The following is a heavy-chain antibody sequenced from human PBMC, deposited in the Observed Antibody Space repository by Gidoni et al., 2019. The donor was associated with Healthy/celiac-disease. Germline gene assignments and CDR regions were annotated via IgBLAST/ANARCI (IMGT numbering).Heavy chain of an antibody. CDR3: AKDLMGATSLYGY. D-gene: IGHD1-26*01. CDR1: GFTCSSYA. CDR2: ISVSGGST. V-gene: IGHV3-23*01. Sequence: EVQLLESGGGWVQPGGSRRRSWAAAGFTCSSYAMSWVRQAPGKGLEWVSAISVSGGSTYYADSVEGRFTISRDNSKNTLYLQMHSLRAEDTAVYYCAKDLMGATSLYGYWGQGTLVTVSS. J-gene: IGHJ4*02.